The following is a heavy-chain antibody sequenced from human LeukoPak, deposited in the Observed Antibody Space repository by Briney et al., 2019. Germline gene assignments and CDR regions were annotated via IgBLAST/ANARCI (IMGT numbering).Heavy chain of an antibody. D-gene: IGHD6-19*01. CDR2: ISSSSSYI. CDR1: GFTFSSYS. J-gene: IGHJ4*02. Sequence: PGGSLRLSCAASGFTFSSYSMNWVRQAPGKGLEWVSSISSSSSYIYYADSVKGRFTISRDNAKNSLYLQMNSLRAEDTAVYYCAREGGGIAVTSLDYWGQGTLVTVSS. CDR3: AREGGGIAVTSLDY. V-gene: IGHV3-21*01.